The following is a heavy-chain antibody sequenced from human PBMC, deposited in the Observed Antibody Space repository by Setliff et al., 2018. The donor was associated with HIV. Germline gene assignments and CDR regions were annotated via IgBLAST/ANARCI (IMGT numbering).Heavy chain of an antibody. V-gene: IGHV1-24*01. D-gene: IGHD3-9*01. CDR1: GYSVTELS. CDR3: ARSFDILTGDLDY. CDR2: FDLEDGET. Sequence: ASVKVSCKVSGYSVTELSIHWVRQAPGKGLEWMGSFDLEDGETIYAEKFQGRVAMTRDTSTGTVYMELSSLKSEDTAVYYCARSFDILTGDLDYWGQGTLVTSPQ. J-gene: IGHJ4*02.